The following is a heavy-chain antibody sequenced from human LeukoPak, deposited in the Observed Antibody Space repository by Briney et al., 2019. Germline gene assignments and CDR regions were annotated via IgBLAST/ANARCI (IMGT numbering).Heavy chain of an antibody. Sequence: PSETLSLTCTVSGGSISSSYWSWIRQPPGKGLEWIGYIRYSGSTNYNPSLKSRATISVDTSKAHFSLKLSSATATDTAAYYCARHDPGWFDTWGQGTLVTVSS. CDR2: IRYSGST. CDR3: ARHDPGWFDT. V-gene: IGHV4-59*08. CDR1: GGSISSSY. J-gene: IGHJ5*02. D-gene: IGHD7-27*01.